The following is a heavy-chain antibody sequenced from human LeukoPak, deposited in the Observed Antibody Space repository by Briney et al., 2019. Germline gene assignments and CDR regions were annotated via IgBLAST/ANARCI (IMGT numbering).Heavy chain of an antibody. V-gene: IGHV4-39*01. D-gene: IGHD5-24*01. J-gene: IGHJ4*02. Sequence: SETLSLTCTVSGGSISSSSYYWGWIRQPPGKGLEWIGSIYYSGSTYYNPSLKSRVTISVDTSKNQFSLKLSSVTAADTAVYYCARMGRDGYTMWGQGTLVTVSS. CDR1: GGSISSSSYY. CDR2: IYYSGST. CDR3: ARMGRDGYTM.